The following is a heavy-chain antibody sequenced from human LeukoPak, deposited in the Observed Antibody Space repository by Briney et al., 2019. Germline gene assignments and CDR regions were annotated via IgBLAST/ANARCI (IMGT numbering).Heavy chain of an antibody. CDR1: GGSFSGYY. Sequence: SETLSLTCAVYGGSFSGYYWSWIRQPPGKGLEWIGEINHSGSTNYNPSLKSRVTISVDTSKNQFSLKLSSVTAADTAVYYCARVPMVRGVINYWGQGTLVTVSS. V-gene: IGHV4-34*01. CDR3: ARVPMVRGVINY. CDR2: INHSGST. D-gene: IGHD3-10*01. J-gene: IGHJ4*02.